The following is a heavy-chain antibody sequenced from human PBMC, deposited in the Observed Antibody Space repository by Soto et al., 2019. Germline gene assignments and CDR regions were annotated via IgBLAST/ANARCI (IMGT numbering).Heavy chain of an antibody. Sequence: SETLSLTCTVSGGSISSYYWSWIRQPPGKGLEWIGYIYYSGNTNYNPSLKSRVTISVDTSKNQFSLKLSSVTAADTAVYYCARYCSSTSCYGGLDYWGQGTLVTVSS. CDR1: GGSISSYY. J-gene: IGHJ4*02. CDR2: IYYSGNT. D-gene: IGHD2-2*01. V-gene: IGHV4-59*01. CDR3: ARYCSSTSCYGGLDY.